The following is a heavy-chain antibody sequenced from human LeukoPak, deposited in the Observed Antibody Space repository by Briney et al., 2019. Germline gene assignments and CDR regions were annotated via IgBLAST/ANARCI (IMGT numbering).Heavy chain of an antibody. Sequence: PSETLSLTCTVSGYSISSGYYWGWIRQPPGKGLEWIGEINHSGSTNYNPSLKSRVTISVDTSKNQFSLKLSSVTAADTAVYYCARHPFYDYVWGSYRYRGYYFDYWGQGTLVTVSS. J-gene: IGHJ4*02. CDR2: INHSGST. CDR1: GYSISSGYY. D-gene: IGHD3-16*02. CDR3: ARHPFYDYVWGSYRYRGYYFDY. V-gene: IGHV4-38-2*02.